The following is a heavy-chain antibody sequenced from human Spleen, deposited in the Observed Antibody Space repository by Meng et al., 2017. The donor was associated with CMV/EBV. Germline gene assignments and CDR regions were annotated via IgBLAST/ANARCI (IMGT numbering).Heavy chain of an antibody. CDR2: ISTSSSYI. CDR3: AKSLDGMDV. D-gene: IGHD3-16*02. V-gene: IGHV3-21*01. Sequence: GGSLRLSCAASGFTFSAYSMNWVRQAPGKGLEWVSSISTSSSYIYYADSVKGRFTISRDNAKNSLYLQMNSLRAEDTAVYYCAKSLDGMDVWGQGTTVTVSS. J-gene: IGHJ6*02. CDR1: GFTFSAYS.